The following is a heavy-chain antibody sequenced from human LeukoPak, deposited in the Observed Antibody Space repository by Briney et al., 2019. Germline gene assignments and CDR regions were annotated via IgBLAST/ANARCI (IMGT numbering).Heavy chain of an antibody. CDR2: IYHSGST. V-gene: IGHV4-38-2*02. Sequence: SETLSLTCTVSGYSISSGYYWGWIPQPPGKGLEWIGTIYHSGSTYYNPSLKSRVTISVDTSKNQFSLKLSSVTAADTAVYYCARVGYYGSGSYLASAFDIWGQGTMVTVSS. CDR3: ARVGYYGSGSYLASAFDI. CDR1: GYSISSGYY. D-gene: IGHD3-10*01. J-gene: IGHJ3*02.